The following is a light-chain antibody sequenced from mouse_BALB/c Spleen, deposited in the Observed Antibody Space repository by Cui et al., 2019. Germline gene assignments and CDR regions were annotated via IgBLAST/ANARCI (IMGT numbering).Light chain of an antibody. CDR1: SSVSY. V-gene: IGKV4-55*01. CDR2: DTS. Sequence: QIVLTQSPAIMSASPGEKVTMTCSASSSVSYMYWYQQKPGSSPRLLIYDTSNLASGVPVRFSGSGSGTSYSLTISRMEAEDAATYYCQQRSSYPRTFGGGTKLEIK. CDR3: QQRSSYPRT. J-gene: IGKJ1*01.